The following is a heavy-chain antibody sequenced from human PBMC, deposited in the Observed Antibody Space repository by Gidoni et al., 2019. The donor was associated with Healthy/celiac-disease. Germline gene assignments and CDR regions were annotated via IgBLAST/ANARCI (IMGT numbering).Heavy chain of an antibody. CDR1: GGSISSYY. V-gene: IGHV4-59*01. Sequence: QVQLQESGPGLVKPSETLSLTCTVSGGSISSYYWSWIRQPPGKGLEWIGYIYYSGSTNYNPSLKSRVTISVDTSKNQFSLKLSSVTAADTAVYYCARGFQLLSDPLWMDYWGQGTLVTVSS. CDR2: IYYSGST. CDR3: ARGFQLLSDPLWMDY. D-gene: IGHD2-2*01. J-gene: IGHJ4*02.